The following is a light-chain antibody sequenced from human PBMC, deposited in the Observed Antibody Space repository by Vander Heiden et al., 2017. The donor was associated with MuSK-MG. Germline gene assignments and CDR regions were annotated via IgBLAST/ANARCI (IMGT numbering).Light chain of an antibody. V-gene: IGKV3-11*01. CDR3: QQRRDWPPVT. Sequence: DTVLTLSPATLSLSPGETATLSCRASQDIVTFLAWYQQKPGLAPRLLMFDASNRAAGAAARFSGSGSATDFTLAIASLEREDFAVYYCQQRRDWPPVTFGGGTKV. CDR1: QDIVTF. J-gene: IGKJ4*02. CDR2: DAS.